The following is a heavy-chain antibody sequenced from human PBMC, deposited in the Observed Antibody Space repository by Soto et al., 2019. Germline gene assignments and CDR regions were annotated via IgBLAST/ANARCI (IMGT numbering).Heavy chain of an antibody. CDR3: ARIYCSGGICFPNWVDP. V-gene: IGHV1-69*13. CDR1: GGFFSSDA. D-gene: IGHD2-8*02. Sequence: GASVKVSCKSSGGFFSSDAISCVRQAPGQGLEWLGGITPISGTPKYAQKFQGRVTISADESTSTAYMDLSSLRFEDTAIYYCARIYCSGGICFPNWVDPWGQGTLVTVSS. J-gene: IGHJ5*02. CDR2: ITPISGTP.